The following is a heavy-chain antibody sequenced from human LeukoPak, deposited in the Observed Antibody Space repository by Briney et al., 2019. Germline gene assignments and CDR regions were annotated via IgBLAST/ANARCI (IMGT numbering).Heavy chain of an antibody. CDR1: GGTFSSYA. J-gene: IGHJ5*02. CDR2: ISAYNGNT. Sequence: RASVKVSCKASGGTFSSYAISWVRQAPGQGLEWMGWISAYNGNTNYAQKLQGRVTMTTDTSTSTAYMELRSLRSDDTAVYYCARHQDIVVVPAAIKGVGIWFDPWGQGTLVTVSS. D-gene: IGHD2-2*02. CDR3: ARHQDIVVVPAAIKGVGIWFDP. V-gene: IGHV1-18*01.